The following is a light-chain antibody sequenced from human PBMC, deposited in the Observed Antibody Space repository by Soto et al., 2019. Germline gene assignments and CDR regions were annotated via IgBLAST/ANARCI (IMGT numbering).Light chain of an antibody. CDR1: QSISSY. CDR3: QQSYSTPIT. Sequence: DIQMTQSPSSLSASGGDIVTITFRASQSISSYLNWYQQKPGKAPKLLIYAASSLQSGVPSRFSGSGSGTDFTLTISSLQPEDFATYYCQQSYSTPITFGQGTRLEIK. CDR2: AAS. V-gene: IGKV1-39*01. J-gene: IGKJ5*01.